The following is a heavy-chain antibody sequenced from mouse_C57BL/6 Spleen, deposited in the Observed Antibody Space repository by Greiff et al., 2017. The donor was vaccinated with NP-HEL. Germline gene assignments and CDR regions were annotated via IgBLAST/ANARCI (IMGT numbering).Heavy chain of an antibody. V-gene: IGHV5-4*03. CDR1: GFTFSSYA. CDR2: ISDGGSYT. Sequence: EVKLMESGGGLVKPGGSLKLSCAASGFTFSSYAMSWVRQTPEKRLEWVATISDGGSYTYYPDNVKGRFTISRDNAQNNLYLQMSHLKSEDTAMYYCARGETGTFDYWGQGTTLTVSS. D-gene: IGHD4-1*01. CDR3: ARGETGTFDY. J-gene: IGHJ2*01.